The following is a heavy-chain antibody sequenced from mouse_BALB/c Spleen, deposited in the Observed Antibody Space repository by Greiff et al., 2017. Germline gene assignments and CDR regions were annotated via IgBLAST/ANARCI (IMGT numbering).Heavy chain of an antibody. CDR3: TRRPYDGYWYFDV. J-gene: IGHJ1*01. V-gene: IGHV5-6-4*01. D-gene: IGHD2-3*01. Sequence: EVKVEESGGGLVKPGGSLKLSCAASGFTFSSYTMSWVRQTPEKRLEWVATISSGGSYTYYPDSVKGRFTISRDNAKNTLYLQMSSLKSEDTAMYYCTRRPYDGYWYFDVWGAGTTVTVSS. CDR2: ISSGGSYT. CDR1: GFTFSSYT.